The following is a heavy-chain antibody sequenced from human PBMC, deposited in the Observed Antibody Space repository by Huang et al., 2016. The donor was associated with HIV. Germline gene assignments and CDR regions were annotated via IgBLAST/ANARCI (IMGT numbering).Heavy chain of an antibody. V-gene: IGHV4-4*07. J-gene: IGHJ6*02. Sequence: QVQLQESRPGLVKPSETLSLTCTVSGGSISTYYWSWIRQSAGKGLEWIGRFYTRRNTNYNPSLRSRVTMSVDTSKNQFSLRLTSVTAADTAVYYCARENEFCGSTNCHHYYYGLDVWGQGTTVTVSS. CDR2: FYTRRNT. D-gene: IGHD2-2*01. CDR3: ARENEFCGSTNCHHYYYGLDV. CDR1: GGSISTYY.